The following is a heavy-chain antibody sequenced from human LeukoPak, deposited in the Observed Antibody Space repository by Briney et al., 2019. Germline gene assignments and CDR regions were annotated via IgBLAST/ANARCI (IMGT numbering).Heavy chain of an antibody. CDR3: AKPRLTARGYFDY. CDR2: ISYDGSNE. Sequence: PGRSLRLSCSASGFTFSSYAMHWVRQAPGKGLEWVAVISYDGSNEYYTDSVKGRFTISRDNSKNTLYLQMNSLRAEDTAVYYCAKPRLTARGYFDYGAQEPLAPFPS. V-gene: IGHV3-30*18. CDR1: GFTFSSYA. J-gene: IGHJ4*02.